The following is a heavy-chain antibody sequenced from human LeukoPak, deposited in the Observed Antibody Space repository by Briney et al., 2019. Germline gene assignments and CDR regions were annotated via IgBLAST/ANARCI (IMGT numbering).Heavy chain of an antibody. Sequence: PGGSLRLSCAASGFTFSSYAMSWVRQAPGKGLEWVPAISGSGGSTYYADSVKGRFTISRDNSKNPLYLQMNSLRAEDTAVYYCAKDSIWDSSSWYLYYFDYWGQGTLVTVSS. CDR2: ISGSGGST. V-gene: IGHV3-23*01. CDR1: GFTFSSYA. J-gene: IGHJ4*02. CDR3: AKDSIWDSSSWYLYYFDY. D-gene: IGHD6-13*01.